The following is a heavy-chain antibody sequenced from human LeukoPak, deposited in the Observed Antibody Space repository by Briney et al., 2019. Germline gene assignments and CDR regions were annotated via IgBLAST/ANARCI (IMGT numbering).Heavy chain of an antibody. CDR2: IYYSGST. CDR1: GGSISSYY. CDR3: ARLEITFGGVIAS. J-gene: IGHJ5*02. Sequence: PSETLSLTCTVSGGSISSYYWSWIRQPPGKGLEWIGYIYYSGSTNYNPSLKSRVTISVDKSKNQFSLKLSSVTAADTAVYYCARLEITFGGVIASWGQGTLVTVSS. D-gene: IGHD3-16*02. V-gene: IGHV4-59*12.